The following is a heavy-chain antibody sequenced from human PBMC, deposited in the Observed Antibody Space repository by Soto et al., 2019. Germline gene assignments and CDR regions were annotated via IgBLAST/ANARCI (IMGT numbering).Heavy chain of an antibody. CDR2: IIPIFGTA. CDR1: GGTFSRYA. D-gene: IGHD6-13*01. V-gene: IGHV1-69*05. CDR3: EFGLYSSSSNYHHGMDV. Sequence: QIQVVQSGAEVKKPGSSVKVSCKASGGTFSRYAISWVRQAPGQGLEWMGGIIPIFGTANYAQKIQGRVTFSTDESTRKDHMEMRSLRSEAKAVYFCEFGLYSSSSNYHHGMDVWAQGPTVTVSS. J-gene: IGHJ6*02.